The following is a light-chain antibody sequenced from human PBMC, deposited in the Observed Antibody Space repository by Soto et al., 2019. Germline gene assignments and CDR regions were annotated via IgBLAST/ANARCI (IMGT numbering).Light chain of an antibody. Sequence: EIVLTQSPGTLSLSPGERATLSCRASQSVSSSYLAWYQQKPGHAPRLLIYGASSTATGIPSRFSGSGSGTEFTLTISSLQPDDFAAYYCQQYNRYWTFGQGTKVEIK. CDR2: GAS. CDR3: QQYNRYWT. J-gene: IGKJ1*01. CDR1: QSVSSSY. V-gene: IGKV3-20*01.